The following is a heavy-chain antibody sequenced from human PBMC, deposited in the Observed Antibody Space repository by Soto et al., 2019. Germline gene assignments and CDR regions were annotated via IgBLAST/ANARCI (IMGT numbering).Heavy chain of an antibody. CDR3: AREGQQLGQEGAFDI. CDR2: ISSSSSYI. Sequence: GGSLRLSCAAPGFTFSSYSMNWVRQAPGKGLEWVSSISSSSSYIYYADSVKGRFTISRDNAKNSLYLQMNSLRAEDTAVYYCAREGQQLGQEGAFDIWGQGTMVTVSS. J-gene: IGHJ3*02. V-gene: IGHV3-21*01. CDR1: GFTFSSYS. D-gene: IGHD6-13*01.